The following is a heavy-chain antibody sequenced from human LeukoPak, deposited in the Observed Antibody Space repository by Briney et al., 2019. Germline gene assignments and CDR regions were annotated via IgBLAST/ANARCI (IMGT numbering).Heavy chain of an antibody. CDR1: GYSISSGYY. D-gene: IGHD3/OR15-3a*01. J-gene: IGHJ4*02. CDR3: ARQTGSGLFILP. CDR2: IYHSGST. V-gene: IGHV4-38-2*02. Sequence: PSETLSLTCTVSGYSISSGYYWGWIRQPPGKGLEWIGSIYHSGSTYYNPSLKSRVTMSVDTSKNQFSLKLSSVTAADTAVYYCARQTGSGLFILPGGQGTLVTVSS.